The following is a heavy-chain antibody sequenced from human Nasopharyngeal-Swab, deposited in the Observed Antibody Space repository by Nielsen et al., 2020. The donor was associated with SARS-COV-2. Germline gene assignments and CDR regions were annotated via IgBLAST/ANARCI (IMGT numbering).Heavy chain of an antibody. CDR2: ISYDGYNK. CDR3: ARDFVGQMDV. CDR1: GFTFRSYG. V-gene: IGHV3-30*03. D-gene: IGHD3-10*01. J-gene: IGHJ6*02. Sequence: LSLTCSASGFTFRSYGMPWVRQAPGKGLEWVAVISYDGYNKYYADSVKGRFTISRDNAKNSLYLQMNSLRAEDTAVYYCARDFVGQMDVWGQGTTVTVSS.